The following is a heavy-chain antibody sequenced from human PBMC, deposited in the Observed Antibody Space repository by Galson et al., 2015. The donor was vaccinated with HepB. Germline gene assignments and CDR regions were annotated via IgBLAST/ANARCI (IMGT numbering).Heavy chain of an antibody. Sequence: SLRLSCAASGFTFSSYSMNWVRQAPGKGLEWVSSISSSSSYIYYADSVKGRFTISRDNAKNSLYLQMNSLRAEDTAVYYCARDLHITIPTYFDYWGQGTLVTVSS. D-gene: IGHD3-10*01. CDR1: GFTFSSYS. CDR3: ARDLHITIPTYFDY. V-gene: IGHV3-21*01. J-gene: IGHJ4*02. CDR2: ISSSSSYI.